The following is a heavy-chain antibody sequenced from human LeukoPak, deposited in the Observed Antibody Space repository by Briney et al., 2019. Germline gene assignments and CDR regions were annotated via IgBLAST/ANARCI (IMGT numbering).Heavy chain of an antibody. J-gene: IGHJ4*02. Sequence: PGRSLTLSCAASGFTFSSYSMNSVRQAPGKGLEWGSSISSSSNYTYYADAVKGRFTISRDNAKNSLYLQMNSLRAEDTAVYYCARSEGGYGEDYWGQGTLVTVSS. CDR1: GFTFSSYS. D-gene: IGHD4-17*01. V-gene: IGHV3-21*01. CDR2: ISSSSNYT. CDR3: ARSEGGYGEDY.